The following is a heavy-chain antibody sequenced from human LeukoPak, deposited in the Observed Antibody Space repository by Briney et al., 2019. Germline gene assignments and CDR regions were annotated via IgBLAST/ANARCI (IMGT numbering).Heavy chain of an antibody. Sequence: IPSGTLSLTCVVSGGSISTNKWWSWVRQPPGKGLEWIGYIFYSGRTHYNPSLKSRVTISVDTSKNQFSLTLSSVTTADAAVYYCARGQKYRNGYTVTELGSGYFAYWGQGTLVTVSS. CDR3: ARGQKYRNGYTVTELGSGYFAY. J-gene: IGHJ4*02. D-gene: IGHD5-18*01. CDR2: IFYSGRT. CDR1: GGSISTNKW. V-gene: IGHV4-4*02.